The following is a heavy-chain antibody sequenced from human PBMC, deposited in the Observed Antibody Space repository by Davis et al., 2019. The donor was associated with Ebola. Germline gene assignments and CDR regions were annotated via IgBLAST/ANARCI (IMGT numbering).Heavy chain of an antibody. CDR2: IWYDGSNK. J-gene: IGHJ5*02. CDR3: AAGTLWFDP. Sequence: GESLKISCAASGFTFSSYGMHWVRQAPGKGLEWVAVIWYDGSNKYYADSVKGRFTISRDNSKNTLYLQMNSLRAEDTAVYYCAAGTLWFDPWGQGTLVTVSS. V-gene: IGHV3-33*01. CDR1: GFTFSSYG. D-gene: IGHD6-13*01.